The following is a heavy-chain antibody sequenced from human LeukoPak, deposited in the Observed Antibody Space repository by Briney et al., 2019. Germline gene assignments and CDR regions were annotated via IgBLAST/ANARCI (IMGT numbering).Heavy chain of an antibody. Sequence: GGSLRLSCAASGFTFSTYGMHWVRQAPGKGLEWVSFIRYDGVNKYYADSVKGRFTISRDNSKNTLYLQMNSLRAEDTAVYYCATSRLYYYGSGSYWKYYFDYWGQGTLVTVSS. CDR1: GFTFSTYG. CDR3: ATSRLYYYGSGSYWKYYFDY. V-gene: IGHV3-30*02. CDR2: IRYDGVNK. J-gene: IGHJ4*02. D-gene: IGHD3-10*01.